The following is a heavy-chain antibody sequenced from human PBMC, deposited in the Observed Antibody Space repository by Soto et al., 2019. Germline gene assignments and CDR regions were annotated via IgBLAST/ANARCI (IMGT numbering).Heavy chain of an antibody. CDR1: GDSVSSNSAA. CDR3: ARFDCSGGSCYPYYYGMDV. J-gene: IGHJ6*02. V-gene: IGHV6-1*01. CDR2: TYYRSKWYN. D-gene: IGHD2-15*01. Sequence: SQTLSLTCAISGDSVSSNSAAWNWIRQSPSRGLEWLGRTYYRSKWYNDYAVSVKSRITIDPDTPKNQFSLQLNSVTPEDTAVYYCARFDCSGGSCYPYYYGMDVWGQGTTVTVSS.